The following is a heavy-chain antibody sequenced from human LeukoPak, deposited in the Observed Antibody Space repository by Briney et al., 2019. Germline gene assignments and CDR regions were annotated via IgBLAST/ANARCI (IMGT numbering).Heavy chain of an antibody. V-gene: IGHV1-18*01. Sequence: ASVTVSCKGSGYKFTSYGINWVRQVRGQGLEWLGLISCYDGNTKYAQNFQDRLTMTTDTSTSTAYMELRSLRSGDTAVYYCARDWNPQWLGLGYNWFDPWGQGTPVTVSS. D-gene: IGHD6-19*01. CDR1: GYKFTSYG. J-gene: IGHJ5*02. CDR3: ARDWNPQWLGLGYNWFDP. CDR2: ISCYDGNT.